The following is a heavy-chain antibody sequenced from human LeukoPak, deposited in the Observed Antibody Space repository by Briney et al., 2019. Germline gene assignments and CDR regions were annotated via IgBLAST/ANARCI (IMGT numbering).Heavy chain of an antibody. CDR3: AKWGDYDILTGYYDSDY. D-gene: IGHD3-9*01. CDR1: GFIFSNYA. V-gene: IGHV3-23*01. CDR2: IVGGGSST. Sequence: GASLRLSCAASGFIFSNYAMRWVRQAPGKGREWVSAIVGGGSSTYYADSVKGRFTISRDNSKNTLYLQLHRLRAEDTAVYSCAKWGDYDILTGYYDSDYWGQGTLVTVSS. J-gene: IGHJ4*02.